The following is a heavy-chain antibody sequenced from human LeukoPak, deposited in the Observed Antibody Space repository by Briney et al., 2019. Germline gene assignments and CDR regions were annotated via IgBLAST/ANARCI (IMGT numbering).Heavy chain of an antibody. D-gene: IGHD5-18*01. Sequence: WMGGFDPEDGETIYAQKFQGRATMTEDTSTDTAYMELSSLRSEDTAVYYCATGVQLWLSYWGQGTLVTVSS. CDR3: ATGVQLWLSY. V-gene: IGHV1-24*01. CDR2: FDPEDGET. J-gene: IGHJ4*02.